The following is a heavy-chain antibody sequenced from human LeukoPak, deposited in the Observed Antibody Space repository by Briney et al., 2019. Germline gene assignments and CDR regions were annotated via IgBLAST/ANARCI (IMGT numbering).Heavy chain of an antibody. CDR3: AKRSGYTTGWFFDF. D-gene: IGHD1-1*01. Sequence: GGSLRLSCAASGFSFSSYAMGWVRQAPGKGLEGVSSICGSGDNTYYAESVKGGFTISRDNSKSTLFLQMNSLRAEDSAVFYCAKRSGYTTGWFFDFWGQGTLVTVSS. J-gene: IGHJ4*02. CDR1: GFSFSSYA. V-gene: IGHV3-23*01. CDR2: ICGSGDNT.